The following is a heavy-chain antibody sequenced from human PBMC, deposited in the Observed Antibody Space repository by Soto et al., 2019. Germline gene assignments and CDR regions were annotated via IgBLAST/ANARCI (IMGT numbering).Heavy chain of an antibody. CDR2: IKQDGSEK. V-gene: IGHV3-7*03. J-gene: IGHJ6*02. Sequence: GGSLRLSCAASGFTFSSYWMSWVRQAPWKGLEWVANIKQDGSEKYYVDSVKGRFTISRDNAKNSLYLQMNSLRAEDTAVYYCARDFALPPDYYYYGMDVWGQGTTVTVSS. CDR3: ARDFALPPDYYYYGMDV. CDR1: GFTFSSYW.